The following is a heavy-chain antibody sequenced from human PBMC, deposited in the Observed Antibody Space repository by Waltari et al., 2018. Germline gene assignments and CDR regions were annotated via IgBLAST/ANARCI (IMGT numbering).Heavy chain of an antibody. CDR1: GFTFADYA. CDR3: AKERGQWLGNDAFDI. Sequence: EVQLVESGGGLVQPGRSLRLSCAASGFTFADYAMHWVRQAPGKGLEWVSGISWNSGGIGYTYSLKGRFTISRDNAKNSRYLQMNSLRAEDTALYYCAKERGQWLGNDAFDIWGQGTMVTVSS. V-gene: IGHV3-9*01. J-gene: IGHJ3*02. CDR2: ISWNSGGI. D-gene: IGHD6-19*01.